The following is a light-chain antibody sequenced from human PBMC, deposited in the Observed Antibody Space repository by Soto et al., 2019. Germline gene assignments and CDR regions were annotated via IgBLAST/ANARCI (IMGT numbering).Light chain of an antibody. Sequence: QSALTQPPSASGSPGQSVTISCTGTSSDVGGYNYVSWYQQHPGKVPKLMVYEVNKRPSGVPDRFSGSKSGHTASLTVSGLQGEDEADYYCTSYAGGDNVFGTGTKLTVL. CDR3: TSYAGGDNV. J-gene: IGLJ1*01. CDR1: SSDVGGYNY. V-gene: IGLV2-8*01. CDR2: EVN.